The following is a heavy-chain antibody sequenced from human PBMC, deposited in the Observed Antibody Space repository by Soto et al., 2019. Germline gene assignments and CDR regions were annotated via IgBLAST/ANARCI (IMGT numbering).Heavy chain of an antibody. CDR2: TRNKANRYSP. CDR1: RFIFSDYY. V-gene: IGHV3-72*01. J-gene: IGHJ4*02. Sequence: GGSLRLSCAASRFIFSDYYMDWVRQVPGKGLEWVGRTRNKANRYSPEYAPSVKGRFTISRHDLDDSMYLQMNSLKTEDTAVYYCARDTGGSYDYWGQGALVTVSS. CDR3: ARDTGGSYDY. D-gene: IGHD1-26*01.